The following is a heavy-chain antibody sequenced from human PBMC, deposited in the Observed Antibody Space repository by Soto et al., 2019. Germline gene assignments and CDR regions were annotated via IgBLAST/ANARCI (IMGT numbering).Heavy chain of an antibody. Sequence: SETLSITCKVSGDSVISNWYWGWVRQPPGKGLEWIGYIYYSGSTYYNPSLKSRVTISVDTSKNQFSLKLSSVTAADTAVYYCARSPGYCISTSCYDPPNWFDPWGQGTLVTVSS. D-gene: IGHD2-2*01. CDR3: ARSPGYCISTSCYDPPNWFDP. J-gene: IGHJ5*02. V-gene: IGHV4-59*02. CDR1: GDSVISNWY. CDR2: IYYSGST.